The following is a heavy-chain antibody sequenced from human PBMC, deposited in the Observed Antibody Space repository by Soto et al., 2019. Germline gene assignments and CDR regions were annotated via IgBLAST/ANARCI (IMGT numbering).Heavy chain of an antibody. CDR1: GGSINNYY. Sequence: SETLSLTCSVTGGSINNYYWSWVRQSAGKGLEWIGRVFTTGTTDYNPSLKGRVTISVDTSKNQFSLSLRSVTAADTAIYYCARDFDSIFDDFADMRWNFDPWGQGTLVTVSS. D-gene: IGHD3-3*02. CDR2: VFTTGTT. J-gene: IGHJ5*02. V-gene: IGHV4-4*07. CDR3: ARDFDSIFDDFADMRWNFDP.